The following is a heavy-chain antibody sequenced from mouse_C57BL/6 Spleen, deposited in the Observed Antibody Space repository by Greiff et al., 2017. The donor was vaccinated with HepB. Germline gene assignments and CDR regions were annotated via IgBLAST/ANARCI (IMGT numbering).Heavy chain of an antibody. CDR3: TTRSHMDY. J-gene: IGHJ4*01. CDR1: GFNIKDDY. Sequence: VQLQQSGAELVRPGASVKLSCTASGFNIKDDYMHWVKQRPEQGLEWIGWIDPENGDTEYASKFQGKATITADTSSNTAYLQLSILTSEDTAVYYCTTRSHMDYWGQGTSVTVSS. CDR2: IDPENGDT. V-gene: IGHV14-4*01.